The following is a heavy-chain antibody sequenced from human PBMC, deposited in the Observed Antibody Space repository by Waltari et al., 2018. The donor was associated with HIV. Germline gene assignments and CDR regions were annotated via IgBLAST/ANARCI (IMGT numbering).Heavy chain of an antibody. CDR2: NTFSGNYI. CDR1: GVSFSNYN. CDR3: ARDLFCSGGTCYRYDVFNI. D-gene: IGHD2-15*01. J-gene: IGHJ3*02. Sequence: EVQLVESGGGLVKPGGSLRLSCAASGVSFSNYNMNWVRQAPGKGLEWVSYNTFSGNYIYYADSVKGRFTISRDNAKNSLYLQMSSLRAEDTAIYYCARDLFCSGGTCYRYDVFNIWGQGTMVTVSS. V-gene: IGHV3-21*05.